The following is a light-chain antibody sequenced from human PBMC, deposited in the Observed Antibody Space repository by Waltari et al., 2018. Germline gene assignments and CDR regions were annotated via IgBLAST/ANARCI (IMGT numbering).Light chain of an antibody. CDR2: EGS. V-gene: IGLV2-23*03. Sequence: QSALTQPASLSGSPGQSITISCTGTSRDVGSSNLVSWYQQHPGKAPKLIIYEGSKRPSGVLNRLSGSKAGNTASLTSSGLQAEDDADYHCCSYAGGSAFVVFGGGTKLTVL. J-gene: IGLJ2*01. CDR3: CSYAGGSAFVV. CDR1: SRDVGSSNL.